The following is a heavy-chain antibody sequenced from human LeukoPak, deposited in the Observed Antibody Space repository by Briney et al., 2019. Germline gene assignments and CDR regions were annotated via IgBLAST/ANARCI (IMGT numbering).Heavy chain of an antibody. V-gene: IGHV1-69*02. CDR1: GGTFSSYT. CDR3: ARLLELRGYYFDY. CDR2: IIPILGIA. Sequence: GASVKVSCKASGGTFSSYTISWVRQAPGQGLEWMGRIIPILGIANYAQKFQGRVTITADESTSTAYMELSSLRSEDTAVYYCARLLELRGYYFDYWGQGTLVTVSS. J-gene: IGHJ4*02. D-gene: IGHD1-7*01.